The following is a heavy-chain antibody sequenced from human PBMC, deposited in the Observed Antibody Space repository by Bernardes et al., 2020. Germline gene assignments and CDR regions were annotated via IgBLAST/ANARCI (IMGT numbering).Heavy chain of an antibody. Sequence: GSLRLSCAASGFTFSSYDMHWVRQATGKGLEWVSAIGTAGDTYYPGSVKGRFTISRENAKNSLYLQMNSLRAEDTAVYYCARAHGIAAPLVRWGQGTLVTVSS. J-gene: IGHJ4*02. V-gene: IGHV3-13*01. CDR1: GFTFSSYD. D-gene: IGHD6-6*01. CDR3: ARAHGIAAPLVR. CDR2: IGTAGDT.